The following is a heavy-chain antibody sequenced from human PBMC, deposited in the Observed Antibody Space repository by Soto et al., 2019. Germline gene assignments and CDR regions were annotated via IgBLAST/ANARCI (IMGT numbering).Heavy chain of an antibody. J-gene: IGHJ6*02. CDR1: GFTFSSYG. Sequence: GGSLRLSCAASGFTFSSYGMHWVRQAPGKGLEWVAVIWYDGSNKYYADSVKGRFTISRDNSKNTLYLQMNSLRAEDTAVYYCARDASLGESPWGYYGMDVWGQGTTVTVSS. V-gene: IGHV3-33*01. CDR3: ARDASLGESPWGYYGMDV. CDR2: IWYDGSNK. D-gene: IGHD3-10*01.